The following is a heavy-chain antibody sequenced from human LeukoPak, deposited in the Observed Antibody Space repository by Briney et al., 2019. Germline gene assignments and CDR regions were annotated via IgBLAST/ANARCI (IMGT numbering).Heavy chain of an antibody. J-gene: IGHJ4*02. Sequence: ASVKVSCKASGYTFTGYGISWVRQAPGQGLEWVGWISANNGNTNYAQSLQGRVTMTTDTSTSTAYMELRSLRSDDTAVYYCARDARGYNFASDYWGQGSLVTVSS. CDR1: GYTFTGYG. V-gene: IGHV1-18*01. CDR3: ARDARGYNFASDY. CDR2: ISANNGNT. D-gene: IGHD5-18*01.